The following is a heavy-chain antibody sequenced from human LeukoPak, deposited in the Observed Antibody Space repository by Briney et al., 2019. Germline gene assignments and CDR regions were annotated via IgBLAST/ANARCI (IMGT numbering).Heavy chain of an antibody. CDR3: VREMATWD. CDR2: ISYDGSNT. CDR1: GFTFSTSA. D-gene: IGHD5-24*01. J-gene: IGHJ4*02. V-gene: IGHV3-30-3*01. Sequence: GRSLRLSCAASGFTFSTSAMHWVRQAPGKGLEWVAVISYDGSNTYYADSVRGRFTISIDNSKNTLYLQMNSLRPDVTAVYYCVREMATWDWGQGTLVTVSS.